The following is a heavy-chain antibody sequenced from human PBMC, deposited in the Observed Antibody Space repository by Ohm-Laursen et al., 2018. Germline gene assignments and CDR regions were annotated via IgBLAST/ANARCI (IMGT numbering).Heavy chain of an antibody. J-gene: IGHJ6*02. CDR2: ISSSSYI. CDR1: GFTFSSYS. CDR3: ARVGGSIAARRAYYGMDV. V-gene: IGHV3-21*01. Sequence: SLRLSCAASGFTFSSYSMNWVRQAPGKGLEWVSSISSSSYIYYADSVKGRFTISRDNAKNSLYLQMNSLRAEDTAVYYCARVGGSIAARRAYYGMDVWGQGTTVTVSS. D-gene: IGHD6-6*01.